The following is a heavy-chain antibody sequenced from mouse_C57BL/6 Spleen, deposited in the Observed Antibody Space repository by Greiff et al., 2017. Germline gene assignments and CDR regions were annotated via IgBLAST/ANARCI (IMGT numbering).Heavy chain of an antibody. CDR3: ARAPIYDGYWRGFDY. Sequence: DVKLVESEGGLVQPGSSMKLSCTASGFTFSDYYMAWVRQVPEKGLEWVANINYDGSSTYYLDSLKSRFIISRDNAKNILYLQMSSLKSEDTATYYCARAPIYDGYWRGFDYWGQGTTLTVSS. CDR2: INYDGSST. J-gene: IGHJ2*01. D-gene: IGHD2-3*01. V-gene: IGHV5-16*01. CDR1: GFTFSDYY.